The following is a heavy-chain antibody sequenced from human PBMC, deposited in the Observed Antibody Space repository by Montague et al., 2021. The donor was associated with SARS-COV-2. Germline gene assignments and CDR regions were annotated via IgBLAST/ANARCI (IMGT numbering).Heavy chain of an antibody. D-gene: IGHD6-19*01. CDR3: VRYSGWFYFDF. J-gene: IGHJ4*02. Sequence: CAISGDSVSGHSVAWDWNRQSPSRGLEWLGRTYYRSKWYSDYAPSVRGRLTVNPDASKNEFSLELNYVTPEDTAVYYCVRYSGWFYFDFWGQGTLVTVSS. CDR1: GDSVSGHSVA. CDR2: TYYRSKWYS. V-gene: IGHV6-1*01.